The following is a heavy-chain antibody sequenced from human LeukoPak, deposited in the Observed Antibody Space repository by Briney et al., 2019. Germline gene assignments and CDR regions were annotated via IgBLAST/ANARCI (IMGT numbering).Heavy chain of an antibody. CDR3: ARDWGTTGEVKLDP. J-gene: IGHJ5*02. V-gene: IGHV4-4*07. CDR1: GSTTSNYN. D-gene: IGHD2/OR15-2a*01. CDR2: LHDSRNT. Sequence: SATLSFTSTVSGSTTSNYNQMCIRQLAGRVVGGIVRLHDSRNTYYKHSVKSRVTMSLDTSKNTFSLKLRSVTAADTAIYSCARDWGTTGEVKLDPWGQGTLVTVSS.